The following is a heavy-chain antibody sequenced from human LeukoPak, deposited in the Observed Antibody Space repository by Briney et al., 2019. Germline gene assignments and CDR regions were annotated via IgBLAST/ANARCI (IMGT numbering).Heavy chain of an antibody. J-gene: IGHJ6*03. V-gene: IGHV1-2*06. D-gene: IGHD3-22*01. CDR1: GYTLTGYY. CDR2: INPNSGGT. Sequence: ASVKVSCKASGYTLTGYYMHWVRQAPGQGLEWMGRINPNSGGTNYAQKFQGRVTMTRDTSISTAYMELSRLRSDDTAVYYCARAYYYDSSGYYSKGNYYYYYMDVWGKGTTVTVSS. CDR3: ARAYYYDSSGYYSKGNYYYYYMDV.